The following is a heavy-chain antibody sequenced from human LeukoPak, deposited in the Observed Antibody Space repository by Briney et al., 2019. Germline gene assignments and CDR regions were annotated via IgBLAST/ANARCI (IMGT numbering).Heavy chain of an antibody. D-gene: IGHD2-2*01. CDR3: ARDELGYCSSTSCYPFDY. J-gene: IGHJ4*02. Sequence: PGRSLRLSCAASGFTFSSYGVHWVRQAPGKGLEWVAVIWYDGSNKYYADSVKGRFTISRDNSKNTFYLQMNSLRAEDTAVYYCARDELGYCSSTSCYPFDYWGQGTLVTVSS. CDR2: IWYDGSNK. CDR1: GFTFSSYG. V-gene: IGHV3-33*01.